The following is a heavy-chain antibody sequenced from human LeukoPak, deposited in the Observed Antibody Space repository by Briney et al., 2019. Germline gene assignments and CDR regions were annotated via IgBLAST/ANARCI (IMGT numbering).Heavy chain of an antibody. D-gene: IGHD4-17*01. CDR1: GFTFSSYA. CDR3: ARGLGDYGDYVVDY. J-gene: IGHJ4*02. Sequence: GRSLRLSCAASGFTFSSYAMHWVRQAPGKGLEWVAVISYDGSNKYYADSVKGRFTNSRDNSKNTLYLQMNSLRAEDTAVYYCARGLGDYGDYVVDYWGQGTLVTVSS. CDR2: ISYDGSNK. V-gene: IGHV3-30-3*01.